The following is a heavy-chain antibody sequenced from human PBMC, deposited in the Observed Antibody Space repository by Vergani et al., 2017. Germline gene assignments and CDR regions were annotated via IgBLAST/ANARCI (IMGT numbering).Heavy chain of an antibody. CDR2: IYYSGST. Sequence: QLQLQESGPGLVKPSETLSLTCTVSGGSISSSSYYWGWIRQPPGKGLEWIGSIYYSGSTYYNPSLKSRVTISVDTSKNQFSLKLSSVTAADTAVYYCASQYGAGSYSVAAVXFDPWGQGSLVTVSS. CDR1: GGSISSSSYY. V-gene: IGHV4-39*01. D-gene: IGHD3-10*01. CDR3: ASQYGAGSYSVAAVXFDP. J-gene: IGHJ5*02.